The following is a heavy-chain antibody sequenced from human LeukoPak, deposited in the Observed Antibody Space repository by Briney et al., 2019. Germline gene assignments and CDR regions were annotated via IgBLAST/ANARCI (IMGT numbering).Heavy chain of an antibody. J-gene: IGHJ3*02. Sequence: GGSLRLSCAASGFTFSNYAMSWVRQAPGKGLEWVSTLSGSGGGTYSADSVKGRFTISRDNSKNTLYLQMDSLRAEDTAVYYCAKSQFGGVFDGFDIWGQGTMVTVSS. CDR2: LSGSGGGT. V-gene: IGHV3-23*01. CDR1: GFTFSNYA. D-gene: IGHD3-16*01. CDR3: AKSQFGGVFDGFDI.